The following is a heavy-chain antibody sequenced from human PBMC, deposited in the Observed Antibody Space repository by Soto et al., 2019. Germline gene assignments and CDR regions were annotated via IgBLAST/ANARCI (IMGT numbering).Heavy chain of an antibody. CDR2: ISYDENNK. Sequence: PGGSLRLSCAASGFTFSSYGMSWVRQAPGKGLEWVAVISYDENNKYYADSVKGRFTISRDNSKNTLYLQMNSLRAEDTAVYYCAKVLNGDLDYWGQGTLVTVSS. V-gene: IGHV3-30*18. CDR3: AKVLNGDLDY. D-gene: IGHD7-27*01. J-gene: IGHJ4*02. CDR1: GFTFSSYG.